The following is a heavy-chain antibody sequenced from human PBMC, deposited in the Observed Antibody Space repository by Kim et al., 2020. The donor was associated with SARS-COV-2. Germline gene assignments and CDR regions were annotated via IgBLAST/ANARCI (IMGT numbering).Heavy chain of an antibody. CDR1: GFSFSTNA. V-gene: IGHV3-23*01. Sequence: GGSLRLSCAASGFSFSTNAMGWVRQAPGRGLEWVSSISGNGESTFYADSVRGRFTISRDISKSTLYLQMNSLRAEDTALSYCAKDWWGYSVMDVWGQG. J-gene: IGHJ6*02. D-gene: IGHD3-16*01. CDR2: ISGNGEST. CDR3: AKDWWGYSVMDV.